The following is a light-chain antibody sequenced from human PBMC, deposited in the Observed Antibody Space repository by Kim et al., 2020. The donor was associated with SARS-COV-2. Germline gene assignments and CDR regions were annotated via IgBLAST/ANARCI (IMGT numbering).Light chain of an antibody. V-gene: IGLV1-44*01. CDR1: STNIGGNT. Sequence: VVTQSPSASGTPGQRVAISCSGSSTNIGGNTVNWYQQLPGTAPKLLIYSNNQRPSGVPDRFSASKSGTSASLAISGLQSEDEADYYCAAWDDSLNGYVFGTGTKVTVL. J-gene: IGLJ1*01. CDR2: SNN. CDR3: AAWDDSLNGYV.